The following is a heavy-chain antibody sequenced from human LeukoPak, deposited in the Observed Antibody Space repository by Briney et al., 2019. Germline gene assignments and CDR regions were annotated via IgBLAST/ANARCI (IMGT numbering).Heavy chain of an antibody. J-gene: IGHJ6*02. CDR3: ARISLGAIWGYYYGMDV. Sequence: ASVKVSCKASGYTFTSYYMHWVRQAPGQGLEWMGIINPSGGSTSYAQKFQGRVTMTRDTSTSTVYMELSSLRSEDTAVFYCARISLGAIWGYYYGMDVWGQGTTVTVSS. CDR2: INPSGGST. V-gene: IGHV1-46*01. CDR1: GYTFTSYY. D-gene: IGHD1-26*01.